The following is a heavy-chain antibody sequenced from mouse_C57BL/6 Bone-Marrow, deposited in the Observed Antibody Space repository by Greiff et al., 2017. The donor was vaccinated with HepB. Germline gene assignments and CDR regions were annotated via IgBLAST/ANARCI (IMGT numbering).Heavy chain of an antibody. CDR3: ARERGYPDFYAMDY. CDR2: INYDGSST. Sequence: EVKVVESEGGLVQPGSSMKLSCTASGFTFSDYYMAWVRQVPEKGLEWVANINYDGSSTYYLDSLKSRFIISRDNAKNILYLQMSSLKSEDTATYYCARERGYPDFYAMDYWGQGTSVTVSS. CDR1: GFTFSDYY. D-gene: IGHD2-2*01. V-gene: IGHV5-16*01. J-gene: IGHJ4*01.